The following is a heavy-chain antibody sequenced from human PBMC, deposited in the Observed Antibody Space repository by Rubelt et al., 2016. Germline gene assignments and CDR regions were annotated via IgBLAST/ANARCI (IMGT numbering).Heavy chain of an antibody. CDR3: ARDAAFDI. Sequence: QVQLQQWGAGLLKPSETLSLTCAVYGGSFSGYYWSWIRPPPGKGLEWIGEINHSGSTNYNPSLKSRVTISVDTSKNQFSLKLSSVTAADTAGYYCARDAAFDIWGQGTMVTVSS. CDR2: INHSGST. V-gene: IGHV4-34*01. J-gene: IGHJ3*02. CDR1: GGSFSGYY.